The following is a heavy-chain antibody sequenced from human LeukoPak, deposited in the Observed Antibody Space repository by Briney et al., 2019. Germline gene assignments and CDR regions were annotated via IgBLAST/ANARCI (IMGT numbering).Heavy chain of an antibody. CDR2: ISSSSSFI. CDR1: GFTFSRYS. J-gene: IGHJ4*02. Sequence: GGSLRLSCAASGFTFSRYSMNWVRQAPGKGLEWLSSISSSSSFIYYADSVKGRFTISRDNATNSLYLQMNSLRAEDTAVYYCARDPPLGYCSSSSCPHLDYWGQGTLVTVSS. D-gene: IGHD2-2*01. CDR3: ARDPPLGYCSSSSCPHLDY. V-gene: IGHV3-21*01.